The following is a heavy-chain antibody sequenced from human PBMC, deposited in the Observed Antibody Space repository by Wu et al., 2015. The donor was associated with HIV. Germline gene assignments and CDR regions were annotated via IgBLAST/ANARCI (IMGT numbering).Heavy chain of an antibody. J-gene: IGHJ4*02. CDR3: SRGVAVGGSFDS. Sequence: QVQLVQSGAEVKKPGASVKVSCKASGYTSTNYYIHWVRQAPGRGLEWVGIISLSGITTIYAQKFQGRVTMTRDTSTSTIYMDLSSLRSEDTAVYYCSRGVAVGGSFDSWGQGTLVTVSS. V-gene: IGHV1-46*03. CDR1: GYTSTNYY. D-gene: IGHD6-13*01. CDR2: ISLSGITT.